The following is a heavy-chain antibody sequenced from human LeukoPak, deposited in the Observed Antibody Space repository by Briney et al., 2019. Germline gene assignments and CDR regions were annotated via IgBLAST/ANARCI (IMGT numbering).Heavy chain of an antibody. D-gene: IGHD2-15*01. Sequence: GGSLRLSCAASGFTFSGYAMSWVRQAPGKGLEWVSSISGSGNRTYYADSVKGRFTISRDNSKNTLFLQMNSLRAEDTAVYYCAKNLYCGGGSCYPSALGMDVWGQGTTVTVSS. V-gene: IGHV3-23*01. CDR3: AKNLYCGGGSCYPSALGMDV. CDR1: GFTFSGYA. J-gene: IGHJ6*02. CDR2: ISGSGNRT.